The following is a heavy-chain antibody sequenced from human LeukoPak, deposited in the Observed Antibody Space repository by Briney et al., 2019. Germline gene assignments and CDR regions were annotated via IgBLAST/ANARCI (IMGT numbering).Heavy chain of an antibody. J-gene: IGHJ6*02. CDR2: IYYSGST. V-gene: IGHV4-39*07. Sequence: PSETLSLTCAVSGVSISSSSYYWGWIRQPPGKGLEWIGSIYYSGSTYYNPSLKSRVTISVDTSKNQFSLKLSSVTAADTAVYYCARSGLLANYYYYYGMDVWGQGTTVTVSS. CDR3: ARSGLLANYYYYYGMDV. CDR1: GVSISSSSYY. D-gene: IGHD1-26*01.